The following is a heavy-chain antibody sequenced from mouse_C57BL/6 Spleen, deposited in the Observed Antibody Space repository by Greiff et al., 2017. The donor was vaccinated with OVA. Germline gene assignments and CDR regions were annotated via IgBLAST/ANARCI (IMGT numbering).Heavy chain of an antibody. V-gene: IGHV1-55*01. J-gene: IGHJ3*01. CDR2: IYPGSGST. CDR1: GYTFTSYW. Sequence: QVQLQQPGAELVKPGASVKMSCKASGYTFTSYWITWVKQRPGQGLEWIGDIYPGSGSTNYNEKFKSKATLTVDTSSSTAYMQLSSLTSEDSAVYYCAASYYYGSRRAWFAYWGQGTLVAVSA. D-gene: IGHD1-1*01. CDR3: AASYYYGSRRAWFAY.